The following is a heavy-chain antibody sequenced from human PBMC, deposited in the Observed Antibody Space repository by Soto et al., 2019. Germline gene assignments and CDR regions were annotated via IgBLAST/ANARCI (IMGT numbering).Heavy chain of an antibody. Sequence: SETLSLTCTVSGGSISSGDYYWSWIRQPPGKGLEWIGYIYYSGSTYYDPSLKSRVTISVDTSKNQFSLKLSSVTAADTAVYYCARDGGRYYDYVWGSYRYAPYYFDYWGQGTLVTVSS. CDR3: ARDGGRYYDYVWGSYRYAPYYFDY. V-gene: IGHV4-30-4*01. J-gene: IGHJ4*02. D-gene: IGHD3-16*02. CDR2: IYYSGST. CDR1: GGSISSGDYY.